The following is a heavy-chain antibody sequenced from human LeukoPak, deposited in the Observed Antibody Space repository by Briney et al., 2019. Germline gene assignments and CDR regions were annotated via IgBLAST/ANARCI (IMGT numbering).Heavy chain of an antibody. CDR3: AGPDYYDNTGYYSI. V-gene: IGHV5-51*01. CDR1: GYSFTSYW. Sequence: GESLKISCKGSGYSFTSYWIGWVRQTPGKGLEWMGIIYPGDSDTRYSPSFQGQVTISADKSISTAYLQWSSLKASGTAMYYCAGPDYYDNTGYYSIWGQGTLVTVSS. J-gene: IGHJ4*02. D-gene: IGHD3-22*01. CDR2: IYPGDSDT.